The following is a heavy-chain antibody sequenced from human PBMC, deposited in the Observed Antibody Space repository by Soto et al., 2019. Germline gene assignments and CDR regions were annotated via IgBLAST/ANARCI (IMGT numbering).Heavy chain of an antibody. D-gene: IGHD3-22*01. CDR1: GYTFTTYG. J-gene: IGHJ3*02. V-gene: IGHV1-18*01. CDR3: ARAFFRLFAFDI. CDR2: ISAYNGNT. Sequence: QVQLVQSGGEVKKPGASVKVSCKASGYTFTTYGISWVRQAPGQGLEWMGWISAYNGNTSYAQKLQGRVTMTTDTATSTAYMELRSLRSDDTAVYYCARAFFRLFAFDIWGQGTMVTVSS.